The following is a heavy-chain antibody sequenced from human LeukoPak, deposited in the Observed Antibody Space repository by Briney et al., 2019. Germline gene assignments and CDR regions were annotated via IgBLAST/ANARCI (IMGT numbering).Heavy chain of an antibody. CDR2: ISGSGGSR. V-gene: IGHV3-23*01. J-gene: IGHJ3*02. CDR3: ARSLRRDCDSTSCWAALDI. D-gene: IGHD2-2*01. Sequence: GGSLRLSCAASGFTFSSYAMSWVRQAPGKGLEWLSAISGSGGSRYYSGSLKGRFTISRDNAKNSLYLQMNSLRAEDTAVYCCARSLRRDCDSTSCWAALDIWGQGTMVTVSS. CDR1: GFTFSSYA.